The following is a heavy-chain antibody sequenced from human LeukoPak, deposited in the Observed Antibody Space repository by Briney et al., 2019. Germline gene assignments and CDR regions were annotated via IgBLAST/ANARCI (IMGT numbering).Heavy chain of an antibody. CDR3: AICPRGQWLAEYGMDV. CDR2: ISSSSSTI. CDR1: GSTFSSYS. Sequence: GGSLRLSCAASGSTFSSYSMNWVRQAPGKGLEWVSYISSSSSTIYYADSVKGRFTISRDNAKNSLYLQMNSLRAEDTAVYYCAICPRGQWLAEYGMDVCGQGTTVTVSS. J-gene: IGHJ6*02. D-gene: IGHD6-19*01. V-gene: IGHV3-48*01.